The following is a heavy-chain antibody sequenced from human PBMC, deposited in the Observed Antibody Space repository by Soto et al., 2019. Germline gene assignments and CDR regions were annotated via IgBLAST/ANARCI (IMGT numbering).Heavy chain of an antibody. CDR3: ARGGYFDPYGMDV. D-gene: IGHD3-9*01. CDR2: INHSGST. CDR1: GGSFNAYY. J-gene: IGHJ6*02. V-gene: IGHV4-34*01. Sequence: SETLSLTCAVYGGSFNAYYWNWIRQSPGKGLEWIGEINHSGSTNYNPSLKSRVTISIDTSKKQFSLKLSSVTAADTAVYYCARGGYFDPYGMDVWAQGTTVT.